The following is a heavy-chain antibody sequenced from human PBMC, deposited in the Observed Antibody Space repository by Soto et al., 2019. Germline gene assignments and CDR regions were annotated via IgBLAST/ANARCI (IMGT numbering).Heavy chain of an antibody. D-gene: IGHD4-4*01. CDR3: ASDYSNYEYYYYGMDV. J-gene: IGHJ6*02. Sequence: EVQLVESGGGLVQPGGSLRLSCAASGFTVSSNYMSWVRQAPGKGLEWVSVIYSGGSTYYADSVKGRCTISRDNSKNTLYLQMNRLSAEDTAVYYCASDYSNYEYYYYGMDVWGQGTTVTVSS. CDR2: IYSGGST. CDR1: GFTVSSNY. V-gene: IGHV3-66*01.